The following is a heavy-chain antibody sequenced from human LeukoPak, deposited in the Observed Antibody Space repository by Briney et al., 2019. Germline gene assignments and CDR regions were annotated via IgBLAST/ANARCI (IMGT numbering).Heavy chain of an antibody. D-gene: IGHD3-3*01. CDR2: ISSSSYI. CDR3: ARADYYYDFWSGYYS. CDR1: GFTFSSYS. V-gene: IGHV3-21*01. Sequence: GGSLRLSCAASGFTFSSYSMNWVRQAPGKGLEWVSSISSSSYIYYADSVKGRFTISRDNAKNSLYLQMNSLRAEDTAVYYCARADYYYDFWSGYYSWGQGTLVTVSS. J-gene: IGHJ4*02.